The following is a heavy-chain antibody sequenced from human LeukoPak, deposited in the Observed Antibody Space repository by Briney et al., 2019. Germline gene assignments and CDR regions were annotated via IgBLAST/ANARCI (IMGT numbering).Heavy chain of an antibody. V-gene: IGHV1-46*01. Sequence: GASVKVSCKASGYTFTSYYMHWVRQAPGQGLEWMGIINPSGGSTSYAQKFQGRVTMTRDMSTSTVYMELSSLRSEDTAVYYCARSSIIAAAGRYYFDYWGQGTLVTVSS. CDR1: GYTFTSYY. J-gene: IGHJ4*02. D-gene: IGHD6-13*01. CDR2: INPSGGST. CDR3: ARSSIIAAAGRYYFDY.